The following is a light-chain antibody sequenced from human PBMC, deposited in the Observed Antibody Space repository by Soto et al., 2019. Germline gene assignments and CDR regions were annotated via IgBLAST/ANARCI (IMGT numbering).Light chain of an antibody. CDR1: QSISSY. V-gene: IGKV3-11*01. J-gene: IGKJ4*01. CDR3: QQRSRT. Sequence: EIVLTQSPATLSLSPGERATLSCRASQSISSYLAWYQQKPGQAPRLLIYDASNRATAVPGRFSGSGYGTDFTLTITSLEPEDFAVYYCQQRSRTFGGGTKVEIK. CDR2: DAS.